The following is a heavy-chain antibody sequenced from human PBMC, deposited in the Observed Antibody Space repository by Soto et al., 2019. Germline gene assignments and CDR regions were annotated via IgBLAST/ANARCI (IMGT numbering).Heavy chain of an antibody. J-gene: IGHJ6*02. V-gene: IGHV1-69*13. D-gene: IGHD3-16*01. Sequence: ASVKVSCKASGGTFSSYAISWVRQAPGQGLEWMGGIIPIFGTANYAQKFQGRVTITADESTSTAYMELSSLRSEDTAVYYCARAPYRRYYYYYYGMDVWGQGTTVTVSS. CDR3: ARAPYRRYYYYYYGMDV. CDR1: GGTFSSYA. CDR2: IIPIFGTA.